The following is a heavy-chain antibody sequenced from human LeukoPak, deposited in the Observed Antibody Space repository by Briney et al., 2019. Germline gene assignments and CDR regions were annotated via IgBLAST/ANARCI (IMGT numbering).Heavy chain of an antibody. V-gene: IGHV1-2*02. CDR1: GYTFISYA. D-gene: IGHD2-15*01. Sequence: ASVKVSCKASGYTFISYAMNRVRQAPGQGLEWMGWINPNSGGTNYAQKFQGRVTMTRDTSISTAYMELSRLRSDDTAVYYCARAHPRVVPADYWSQGTLVTVSS. CDR2: INPNSGGT. J-gene: IGHJ4*02. CDR3: ARAHPRVVPADY.